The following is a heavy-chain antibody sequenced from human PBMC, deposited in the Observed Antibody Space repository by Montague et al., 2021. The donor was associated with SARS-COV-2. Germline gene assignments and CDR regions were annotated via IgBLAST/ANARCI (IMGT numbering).Heavy chain of an antibody. CDR3: ARQSPVTMIVVVISGRFDY. CDR2: IYYSGST. V-gene: IGHV4-39*01. J-gene: IGHJ4*02. Sequence: SETLSLTCTVSGGSISSSSYYWGWIRQPPGKGLEWIGSIYYSGSTYYNPSLKSRVTISVDTSKNQFSLKLSPVTAADTAVYYCARQSPVTMIVVVISGRFDYWGQGTLVTVSS. D-gene: IGHD3-22*01. CDR1: GGSISSSSYY.